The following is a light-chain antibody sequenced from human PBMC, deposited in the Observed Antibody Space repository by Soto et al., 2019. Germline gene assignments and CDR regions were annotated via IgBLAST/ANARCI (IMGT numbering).Light chain of an antibody. CDR2: VNSDGSH. CDR3: QTWGTGIPVV. Sequence: QPVLTQSPSASASLGASVKLTCTLSSGHSSNAIAWHQQKPEKGPRYLMNVNSDGSHIKGDGIPDRFSGSSSGAERYLTISSLQSEDEADYYCQTWGTGIPVVFGGGTQLTV. CDR1: SGHSSNA. V-gene: IGLV4-69*01. J-gene: IGLJ7*01.